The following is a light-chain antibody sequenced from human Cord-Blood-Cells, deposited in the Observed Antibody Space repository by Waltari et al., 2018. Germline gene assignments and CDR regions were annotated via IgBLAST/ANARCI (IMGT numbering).Light chain of an antibody. CDR2: DVS. CDR1: SSDVGGYHY. J-gene: IGLJ3*02. CDR3: SSYTSSSTWV. Sequence: QSALPQPASVSGSPGQSITIPCTGTSSDVGGYHYVSWHQQHPGKSPKLMIYDVSNRPSGVSNRFSGSKSGNTASLTISGLQAEDEADYYCSSYTSSSTWVFGGGTKLTVL. V-gene: IGLV2-14*03.